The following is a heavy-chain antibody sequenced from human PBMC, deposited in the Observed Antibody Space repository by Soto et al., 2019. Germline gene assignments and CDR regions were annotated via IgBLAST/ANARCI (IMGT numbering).Heavy chain of an antibody. V-gene: IGHV3-30*18. CDR1: GFTFSSYG. CDR2: ISYDGSNK. J-gene: IGHJ5*02. Sequence: QVQLVESGGGVVQPGRSLRLSCAASGFTFSSYGMHWVRQAPGKGLEWVAVISYDGSNKYYADSVKGRFTIFRDNSKNTLYLQMNSLRAEDTAVYYCAKDLKGELELRPRNWFDPWGQGTLVTVSS. CDR3: AKDLKGELELRPRNWFDP. D-gene: IGHD1-7*01.